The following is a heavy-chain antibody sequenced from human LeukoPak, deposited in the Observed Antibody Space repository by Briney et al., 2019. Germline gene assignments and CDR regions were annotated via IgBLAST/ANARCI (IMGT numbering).Heavy chain of an antibody. J-gene: IGHJ4*02. CDR1: GGSVRSYY. Sequence: SETLSLTCTVSGGSVRSYYWSWIRQPPGKGLEWIGYIYYSGSTNYNPSLKSRVTISVDTSKNQFSLKLSSVTAADTAIYYCARESAGSLHDSTAAFHYWGQGILVIVSS. CDR2: IYYSGST. CDR3: ARESAGSLHDSTAAFHY. V-gene: IGHV4-59*02. D-gene: IGHD2-8*02.